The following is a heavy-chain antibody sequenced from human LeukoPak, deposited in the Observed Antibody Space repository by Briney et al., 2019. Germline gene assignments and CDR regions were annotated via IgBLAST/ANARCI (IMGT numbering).Heavy chain of an antibody. J-gene: IGHJ4*02. CDR1: GGTFSSYA. CDR2: IIPIFGTA. V-gene: IGHV1-69*13. CDR3: ARGGGYSYGLFDY. Sequence: EASVKVSCKASGGTFSSYAISWVRQAPGQGLEWMGGIIPIFGTANYAQKFQGRVTITADESTSTAYMELSSLRSEDTAVYYCARGGGYSYGLFDYWGQGTLVTVSS. D-gene: IGHD5-18*01.